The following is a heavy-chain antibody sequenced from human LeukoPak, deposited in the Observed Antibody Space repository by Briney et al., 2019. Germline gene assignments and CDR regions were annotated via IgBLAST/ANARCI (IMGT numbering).Heavy chain of an antibody. CDR2: INHSGST. Sequence: SETLSLTCAVYGGSFSAYYWSWIRQPPGKGLEWIGEINHSGSTNYNPFLKSRVTISVDTSKNQFSLKLSSVTAADTAVYYCARGVARHWYFDLWGRGTLVTVSS. D-gene: IGHD2-15*01. V-gene: IGHV4-34*01. CDR1: GGSFSAYY. CDR3: ARGVARHWYFDL. J-gene: IGHJ2*01.